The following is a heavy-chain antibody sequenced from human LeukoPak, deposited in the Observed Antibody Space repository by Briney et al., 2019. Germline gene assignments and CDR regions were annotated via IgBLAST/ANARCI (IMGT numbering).Heavy chain of an antibody. V-gene: IGHV3-20*01. CDR1: GFTFSSYA. J-gene: IGHJ4*02. CDR3: ARVTSGYDGLDY. CDR2: MNWNAGSR. Sequence: PGGSLRLSCAASGFTFSSYAMHWVRQAPGKGLEWVSSMNWNAGSRGYADSVKGRFTISRDNAKNSLYLQMNSLRAEDTALYHCARVTSGYDGLDYWGQGTLVTVSS. D-gene: IGHD5-12*01.